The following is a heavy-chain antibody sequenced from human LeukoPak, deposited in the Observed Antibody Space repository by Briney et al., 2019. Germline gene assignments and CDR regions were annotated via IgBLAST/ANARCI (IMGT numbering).Heavy chain of an antibody. CDR3: ARDDAAIHLSYYYYGMDV. Sequence: SVKVSCKASGGTFSSYTISWVRQAPGKGLEWMGRIIPILGIANYAQKFQGRVTITADKSTSTAYMELSSLRSEDTAVYYCARDDAAIHLSYYYYGMDVWGQGTTVTVSS. CDR2: IIPILGIA. D-gene: IGHD2-2*02. V-gene: IGHV1-69*04. CDR1: GGTFSSYT. J-gene: IGHJ6*02.